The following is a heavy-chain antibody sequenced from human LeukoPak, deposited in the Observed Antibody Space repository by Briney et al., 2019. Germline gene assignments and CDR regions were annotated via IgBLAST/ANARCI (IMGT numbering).Heavy chain of an antibody. V-gene: IGHV1-69*05. D-gene: IGHD2-2*01. CDR1: GGTFSSYA. CDR2: IIPIFGTA. Sequence: ASVKVSCKASGGTFSSYAISWVRQAPGQGLEWMGGIIPIFGTANYAQKFQGRVTITTDEYTSKDYMELSRLRYEDTAVYYCASGPAAMRYYYYYYYMDVWGKGTTVTVSS. CDR3: ASGPAAMRYYYYYYYMDV. J-gene: IGHJ6*03.